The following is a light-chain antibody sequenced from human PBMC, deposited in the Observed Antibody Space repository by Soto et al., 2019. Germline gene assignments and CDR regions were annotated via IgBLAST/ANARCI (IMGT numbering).Light chain of an antibody. Sequence: QSVLTQPPSASGSPGQSGTIACTGTSSDVGYYNYVSWYQQPPGKAPKLLIYDVSKRPSGVPDRFSGSKSGNTASLTVSGLQAEDEGDYYCSSYAGSNYPYVFGTGTKVTVL. CDR2: DVS. CDR3: SSYAGSNYPYV. J-gene: IGLJ1*01. CDR1: SSDVGYYNY. V-gene: IGLV2-8*01.